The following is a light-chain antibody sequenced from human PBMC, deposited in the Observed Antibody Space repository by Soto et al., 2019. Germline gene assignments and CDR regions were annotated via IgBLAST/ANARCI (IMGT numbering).Light chain of an antibody. V-gene: IGKV1-39*01. CDR3: QQTYTSPAT. J-gene: IGKJ1*01. CDR2: AAS. CDR1: QSVSKY. Sequence: DIQMTQSPSSLSASVGDRITINCRASQSVSKYLNWYQHKLGKAPELLIYAASSLYSGVPSRFSXSXXETYFTLTLSNLQPEDSASYYSQQTYTSPATFRHSTNVEIK.